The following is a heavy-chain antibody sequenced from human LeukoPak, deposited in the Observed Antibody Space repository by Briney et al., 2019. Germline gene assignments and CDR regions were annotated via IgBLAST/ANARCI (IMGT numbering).Heavy chain of an antibody. D-gene: IGHD1-26*01. J-gene: IGHJ4*02. Sequence: SQTLSLTCTVSGGSISSGGYFWSWIRQHPGKGLEWIGYIYDSGSTYYNPSLKSRVAISVDRSKKQFSLKLSSVTAADTAVYYCARLISAYYADYWGQGALVTVSS. CDR2: IYDSGST. CDR1: GGSISSGGYF. CDR3: ARLISAYYADY. V-gene: IGHV4-31*03.